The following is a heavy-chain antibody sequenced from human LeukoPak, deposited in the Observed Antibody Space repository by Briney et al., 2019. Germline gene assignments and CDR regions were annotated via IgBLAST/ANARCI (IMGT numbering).Heavy chain of an antibody. V-gene: IGHV3-48*03. CDR1: GFTFSSYE. D-gene: IGHD2-2*01. CDR3: ARGVVPAAKVNWFDP. J-gene: IGHJ5*02. Sequence: PGGSLRLSCAASGFTFSSYEMNWVRQAPGKGLEWVSYISTSGSTIYYADSVKGRFTISRDNAKNSLYLQMNSLRAEDTAVYYCARGVVPAAKVNWFDPWGQGTLVTVSS. CDR2: ISTSGSTI.